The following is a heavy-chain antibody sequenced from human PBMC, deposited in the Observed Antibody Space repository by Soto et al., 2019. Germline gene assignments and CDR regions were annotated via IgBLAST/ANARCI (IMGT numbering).Heavy chain of an antibody. CDR3: AREGPMSSTSSVYYYPGMDV. J-gene: IGHJ6*02. V-gene: IGHV1-46*01. CDR1: GYIFTAYY. Sequence: GASVKVSCKASGYIFTAYYIHWVRQAPGQGLVWLGIINPSTGSTTYAHKFQGRVTVTRDTSTTTVYMELTSLTSEDTAVYYCAREGPMSSTSSVYYYPGMDVWGQGTTVTVSS. D-gene: IGHD6-6*01. CDR2: INPSTGST.